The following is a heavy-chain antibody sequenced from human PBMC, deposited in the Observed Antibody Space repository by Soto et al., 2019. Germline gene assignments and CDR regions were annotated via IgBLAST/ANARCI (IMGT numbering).Heavy chain of an antibody. CDR3: ALRGKPFYSSSWLEPSGY. J-gene: IGHJ4*02. V-gene: IGHV2-70*11. Sequence: SGPTLVNPTQTLTLTCTFSGFSLSTSGMCVSWIRQPPGKALEWLARIDWDDDKYYSTSLKTRLTISKDTSKNQVVLTMTNMDPVYTATYYCALRGKPFYSSSWLEPSGYWGQVTLVP. CDR1: GFSLSTSGMC. CDR2: IDWDDDK. D-gene: IGHD6-13*01.